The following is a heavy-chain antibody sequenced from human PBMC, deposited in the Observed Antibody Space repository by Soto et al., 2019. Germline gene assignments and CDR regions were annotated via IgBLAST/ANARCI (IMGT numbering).Heavy chain of an antibody. Sequence: GESLKISWXGSGYSSTSYWISWVRQMLGKGLEWMGRIDPSDSYTNYSPSYQGHVTISADKSISTAYLQWSSLKASDTAMYYCARRKNSREGAKWTYYYYGMDVWGQGTTVTVSS. CDR1: GYSSTSYW. CDR2: IDPSDSYT. V-gene: IGHV5-10-1*01. J-gene: IGHJ6*02. D-gene: IGHD1-26*01. CDR3: ARRKNSREGAKWTYYYYGMDV.